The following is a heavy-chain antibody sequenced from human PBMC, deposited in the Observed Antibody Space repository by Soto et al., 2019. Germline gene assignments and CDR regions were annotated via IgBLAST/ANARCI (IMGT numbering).Heavy chain of an antibody. CDR3: ARKHSLDYIRWGLDP. CDR1: GYTFTSYA. V-gene: IGHV1-3*01. Sequence: GASVKVSCKASGYTFTSYAMHWVRQAPGQRLEWMGYINVGNGNAEYSQKFQGRVTMTRDTSIDTAYLELTGLTSDDTATYYCARKHSLDYIRWGLDPWGQGTLVTVSS. D-gene: IGHD4-4*01. CDR2: INVGNGNA. J-gene: IGHJ5*02.